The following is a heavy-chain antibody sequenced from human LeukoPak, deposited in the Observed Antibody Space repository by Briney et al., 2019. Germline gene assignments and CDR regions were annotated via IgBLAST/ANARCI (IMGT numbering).Heavy chain of an antibody. CDR3: ARDHYHDSSGYYV. V-gene: IGHV4-39*07. CDR1: GGSIRSSYYY. CDR2: VYYSGST. Sequence: SETLSLTCTVSGGSIRSSYYYWVWIRQPPGKGLEWIGSVYYSGSTYHNPSLKSRVTISGDTSKNQFSLKLSSVTAADTAVYYCARDHYHDSSGYYVWGQGTLVTVSS. D-gene: IGHD3-22*01. J-gene: IGHJ4*02.